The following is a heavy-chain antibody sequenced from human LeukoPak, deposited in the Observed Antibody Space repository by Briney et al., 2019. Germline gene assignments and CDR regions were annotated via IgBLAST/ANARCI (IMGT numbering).Heavy chain of an antibody. CDR1: GYTFTSYG. V-gene: IGHV1-18*01. J-gene: IGHJ4*02. CDR3: ARVRDYGGIGEDY. CDR2: ISAYNGNT. Sequence: ASVKVSCKASGYTFTSYGISWVRQAPGQGLGCMGWISAYNGNTNYAQRFQGRVTMTTDTSTSTAYMELRSLRSDDTAVYYCARVRDYGGIGEDYWGQGTLVTVSS. D-gene: IGHD3-16*01.